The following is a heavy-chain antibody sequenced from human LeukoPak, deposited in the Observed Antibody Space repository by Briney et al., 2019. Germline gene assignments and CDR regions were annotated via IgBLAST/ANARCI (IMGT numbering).Heavy chain of an antibody. CDR2: ISSSVSTI. V-gene: IGHV3-48*03. Sequence: GGSLRLSCAAAGFTFSSYEMNWVRQAPGKGLEWVSYISSSVSTIYYADSVKGRFTISRDNAKNSLYLQMNSLRAEDTAVYYCAELGITMIGGVWGKGTTVTVSS. CDR1: GFTFSSYE. CDR3: AELGITMIGGV. D-gene: IGHD3-10*02. J-gene: IGHJ6*04.